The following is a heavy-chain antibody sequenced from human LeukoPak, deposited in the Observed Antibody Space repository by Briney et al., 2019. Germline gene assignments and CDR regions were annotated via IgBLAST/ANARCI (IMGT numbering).Heavy chain of an antibody. Sequence: KTLETLSLTCTVSGVSISSYYWSWIRQPAGKGLEWIGRIYSSGNTNYNPSLKSRVTISLDTSKNQFSLKLNSVTAADTAVYYCARWGDRRGDYWGQGTLVTVSS. V-gene: IGHV4-4*07. CDR3: ARWGDRRGDY. CDR2: IYSSGNT. D-gene: IGHD3-16*01. J-gene: IGHJ4*02. CDR1: GVSISSYY.